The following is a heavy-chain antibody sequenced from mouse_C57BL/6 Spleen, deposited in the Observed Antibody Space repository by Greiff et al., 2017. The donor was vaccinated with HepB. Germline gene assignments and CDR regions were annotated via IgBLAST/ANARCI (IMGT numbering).Heavy chain of an antibody. J-gene: IGHJ2*01. CDR1: GFNIKDDY. CDR2: IDPENGDT. CDR3: TLITTVVAPGY. D-gene: IGHD1-1*01. V-gene: IGHV14-4*01. Sequence: VQLQQSGAELVRPGASVKLSCTASGFNIKDDYMHWVKQRPEQGLEWIGWIDPENGDTEYASKFQGKATITADTSSNTAYLQLSSLTSEDTAVYYCTLITTVVAPGYWGQGTTLTVSS.